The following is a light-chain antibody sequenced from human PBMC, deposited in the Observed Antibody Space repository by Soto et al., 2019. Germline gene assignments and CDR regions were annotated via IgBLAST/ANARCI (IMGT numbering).Light chain of an antibody. CDR3: QQVKSYPIT. Sequence: ERVMTQSPATLSVSPGERATLSCRASQSVGSNLAWYQQKPGQAPRLLIFGASSRATGVPARFSGSGSGTDFTLTISRLEPEDFATYYCQQVKSYPITFGQGTRLEIK. V-gene: IGKV3-15*01. CDR2: GAS. J-gene: IGKJ5*01. CDR1: QSVGSN.